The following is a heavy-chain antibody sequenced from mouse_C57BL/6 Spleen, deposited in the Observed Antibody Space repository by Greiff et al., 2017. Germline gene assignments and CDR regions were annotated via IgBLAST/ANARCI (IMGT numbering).Heavy chain of an antibody. Sequence: EVQLQQSGPGLVKPSQSLSLTCSVTGYSITSGYYWNWIRQFPGNKLEWMGYISYDGSNNYNPSLKNRISITRDTSKNQFFLKLNSVTTEDTATYDCARGDDGYYDYWGEGTTLTVSS. CDR3: ARGDDGYYDY. V-gene: IGHV3-6*01. CDR2: ISYDGSN. J-gene: IGHJ2*01. D-gene: IGHD2-3*01. CDR1: GYSITSGYY.